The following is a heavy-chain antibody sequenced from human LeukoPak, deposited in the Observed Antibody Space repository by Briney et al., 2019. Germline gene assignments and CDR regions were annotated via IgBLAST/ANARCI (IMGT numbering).Heavy chain of an antibody. CDR3: ARDWGYCSSTSCPGGLGY. D-gene: IGHD2-2*01. CDR2: IYHSGST. J-gene: IGHJ4*02. Sequence: PSGTLSLTCAVSGGSISSSNWWSWVRQPPGKGLEWIGEIYHSGSTNYNPSLKSRVTISVDKSKNQFSLKLSSVTAADTAVYYCARDWGYCSSTSCPGGLGYWGQGTLVTVSS. CDR1: GGSISSSNW. V-gene: IGHV4-4*02.